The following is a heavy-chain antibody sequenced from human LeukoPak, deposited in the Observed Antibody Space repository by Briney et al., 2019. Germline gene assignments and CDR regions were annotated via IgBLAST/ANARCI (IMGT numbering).Heavy chain of an antibody. CDR1: GFSFGDAW. V-gene: IGHV3-15*01. CDR2: IRTKVDGGAT. Sequence: GGSLRLSCAASGFSFGDAWMTWVRQAPGKGLEWVGRIRTKVDGGATDYAAPVKGRFTISRDDSKSTVYLQMNSLKIEDTAVYYCITDKPYRWLRTFDYWGQGTLVTVSS. J-gene: IGHJ4*02. CDR3: ITDKPYRWLRTFDY. D-gene: IGHD5-12*01.